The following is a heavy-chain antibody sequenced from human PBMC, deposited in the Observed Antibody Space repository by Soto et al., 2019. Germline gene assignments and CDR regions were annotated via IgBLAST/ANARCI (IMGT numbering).Heavy chain of an antibody. V-gene: IGHV2-26*01. CDR2: IFSNDEK. Sequence: QVTLKESGPVLVKPTETLTLTCTVSGFSLSNARMGVSWIRQPPGKALEWLAHIFSNDEKSYSTSLKSRLTISKDTSKSQVVLTMTNMDPVDTATYYCARLYYDFWSGYYLFDYWGQGTLVTVSS. D-gene: IGHD3-3*01. J-gene: IGHJ4*02. CDR3: ARLYYDFWSGYYLFDY. CDR1: GFSLSNARMG.